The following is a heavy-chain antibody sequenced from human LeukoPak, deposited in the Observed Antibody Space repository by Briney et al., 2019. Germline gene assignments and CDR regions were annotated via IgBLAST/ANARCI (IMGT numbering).Heavy chain of an antibody. CDR2: INHSGST. CDR3: ARGLRDHTAMDDYFDY. D-gene: IGHD5-18*01. J-gene: IGHJ4*02. V-gene: IGHV4-34*01. Sequence: SETLSLTCAVYGGSFSGYYWSWIRQPPGKGLEWIGEINHSGSTNYNPSLKSRVTISVDTSKNQFSLKLSSVTAADTAVYYCARGLRDHTAMDDYFDYWGQGTLVTVSS. CDR1: GGSFSGYY.